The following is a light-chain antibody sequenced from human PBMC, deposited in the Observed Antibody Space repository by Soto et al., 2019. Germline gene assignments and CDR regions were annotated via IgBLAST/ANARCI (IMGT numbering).Light chain of an antibody. J-gene: IGLJ1*01. CDR1: SSNIGAGSD. V-gene: IGLV1-40*01. CDR3: QSYDSSLSGYV. Sequence: QSALTQPPSVSGAPGQRVTISCTGSSSNIGAGSDVHWYQQLPGTAPKLLIYVNSNWPSGVPDRFSGSKSGTSASLAITGLQAEDEADYYCQSYDSSLSGYVFGTGTKVTVL. CDR2: VNS.